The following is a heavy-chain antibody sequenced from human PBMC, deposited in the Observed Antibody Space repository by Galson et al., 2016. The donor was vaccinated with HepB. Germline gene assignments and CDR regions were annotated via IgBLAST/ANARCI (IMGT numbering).Heavy chain of an antibody. Sequence: SLRLSCAASGLTFSNFWMTWVRQAPGKGLEWVVNINQDGTEKHYLDSVRGRFTISRDNAKSSLFLQMNSLRAEDTAVYFCARDYQYTLDYWGQGTLVTVSS. CDR2: INQDGTEK. D-gene: IGHD1-1*01. CDR1: GLTFSNFW. J-gene: IGHJ4*02. CDR3: ARDYQYTLDY. V-gene: IGHV3-7*04.